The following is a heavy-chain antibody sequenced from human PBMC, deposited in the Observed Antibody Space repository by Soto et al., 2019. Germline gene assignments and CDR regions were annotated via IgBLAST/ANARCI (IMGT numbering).Heavy chain of an antibody. Sequence: SETLSLTCAVYGGSFSGYYWSWIRQPPGKGLEWIGEINHSGSTNYNPPLKSRVTISVDTSKNQFSLKLSSVTAADTAVYYCARGGRYLHRYITIFGVFLRYWGQGTRVTVSS. CDR1: GGSFSGYY. D-gene: IGHD3-3*01. CDR3: ARGGRYLHRYITIFGVFLRY. J-gene: IGHJ4*02. V-gene: IGHV4-34*01. CDR2: INHSGST.